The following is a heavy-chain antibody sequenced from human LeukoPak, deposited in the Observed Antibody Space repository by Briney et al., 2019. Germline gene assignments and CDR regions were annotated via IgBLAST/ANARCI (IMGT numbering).Heavy chain of an antibody. Sequence: SVKVSCKASGGTFSSYAIIWVRQAPGQGLEWMGRIIPILGIANYAQKFQGRVTITADKSTSTAYMELSSLRSEDTAVYYCASELGYYYDSSGYYFDYWGQGTLVTVSS. CDR1: GGTFSSYA. J-gene: IGHJ4*02. CDR2: IIPILGIA. V-gene: IGHV1-69*04. D-gene: IGHD3-22*01. CDR3: ASELGYYYDSSGYYFDY.